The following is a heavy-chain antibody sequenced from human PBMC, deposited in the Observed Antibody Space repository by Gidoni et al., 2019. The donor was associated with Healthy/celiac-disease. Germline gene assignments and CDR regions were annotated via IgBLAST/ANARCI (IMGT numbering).Heavy chain of an antibody. CDR2: INHSGST. V-gene: IGHV4-34*01. CDR3: AEAPENYDFWRY. CDR1: GGSFSGYY. J-gene: IGHJ4*02. Sequence: QVQLQQWGAGLLKPSETLSLTCAVYGGSFSGYYWSWIRQPPGKGLEWIGEINHSGSTNYNPSLKSRVTISVDTSKNQFSLKLSSVTAADTAVYYCAEAPENYDFWRYWGQGTLVTVSS. D-gene: IGHD3-3*01.